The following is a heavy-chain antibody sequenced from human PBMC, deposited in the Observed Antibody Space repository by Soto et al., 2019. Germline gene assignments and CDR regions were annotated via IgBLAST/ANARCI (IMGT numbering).Heavy chain of an antibody. CDR1: GFTFSSYA. J-gene: IGHJ4*02. D-gene: IGHD2-2*01. CDR3: ARGAPIVVVPAATHQDY. CDR2: ISYDGSNK. Sequence: PVGSLRLSCAASGFTFSSYAMHWVRQAPGKGLEWVAVISYDGSNKYYADSVKGRFTISRDNSKNTLYLQMNSLRAEDTAVYYCARGAPIVVVPAATHQDYWGQGTLVTVSS. V-gene: IGHV3-30-3*01.